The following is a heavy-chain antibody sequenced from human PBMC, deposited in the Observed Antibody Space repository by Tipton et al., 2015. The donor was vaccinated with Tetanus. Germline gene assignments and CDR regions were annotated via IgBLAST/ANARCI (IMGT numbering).Heavy chain of an antibody. CDR2: IYPGDADT. CDR1: GSRFTSYW. D-gene: IGHD4-17*01. CDR3: ARPGYGDSPFDY. J-gene: IGHJ4*02. Sequence: VQLVQSGAEVKKPGESLKIYCKGSGSRFTSYWIGWVRQMPGNGQEWIRIIYPGDADTRYIPSFQGQVTISADKSISTAYLQWSSLRASDPSMYYGARPGYGDSPFDYWGQGTLVTVSS. V-gene: IGHV5-51*01.